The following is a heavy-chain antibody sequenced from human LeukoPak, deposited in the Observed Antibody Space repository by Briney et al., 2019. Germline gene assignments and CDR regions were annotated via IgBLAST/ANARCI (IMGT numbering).Heavy chain of an antibody. CDR1: GYTFTDYY. Sequence: ASVKISCKASGYTFTDYYMHWVRQAPGQGLEWMGWINPNSGGTNYAQKFQGRVTMTRDTSITTAYMELNRLTSDDTAVYYCARATNSPYFDYWGQRTLVTVSS. CDR2: INPNSGGT. J-gene: IGHJ4*02. CDR3: ARATNSPYFDY. V-gene: IGHV1-2*02. D-gene: IGHD2/OR15-2a*01.